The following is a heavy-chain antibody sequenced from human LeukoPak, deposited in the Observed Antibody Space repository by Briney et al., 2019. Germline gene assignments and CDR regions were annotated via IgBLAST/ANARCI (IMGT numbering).Heavy chain of an antibody. V-gene: IGHV1-2*02. D-gene: IGHD6-13*01. J-gene: IGHJ4*02. CDR2: INPNSGGT. CDR1: GYTLTGYY. CDR3: ARAGIAAAGPKYYFDY. Sequence: ASVKVSCKASGYTLTGYYMHWVRQAPGQGLEWMGWINPNSGGTNYAQKFQGRVTMTRDTSISTAYMELSSLRSEDTAVYYCARAGIAAAGPKYYFDYWGQGTLVTVSS.